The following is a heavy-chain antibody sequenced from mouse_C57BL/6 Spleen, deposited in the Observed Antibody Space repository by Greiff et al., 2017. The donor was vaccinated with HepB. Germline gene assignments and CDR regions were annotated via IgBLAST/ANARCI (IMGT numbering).Heavy chain of an antibody. V-gene: IGHV1-80*01. D-gene: IGHD4-1*01. Sequence: QVQLQQSGAELVKPGASVKISCKASGYAFSSYWMNWVKQRPGKGLEWIGQIYPGDGDTNYNGKFKGKATLTADKSSSTAYMQLSSLTSEDSAVYFCARRLAGYAMDYWGQGTSVTVSS. CDR3: ARRLAGYAMDY. CDR2: IYPGDGDT. J-gene: IGHJ4*01. CDR1: GYAFSSYW.